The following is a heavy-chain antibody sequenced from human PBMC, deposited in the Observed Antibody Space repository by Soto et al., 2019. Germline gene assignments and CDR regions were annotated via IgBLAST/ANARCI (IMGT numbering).Heavy chain of an antibody. CDR1: GFTFSSYG. CDR2: IWYDGSNK. CDR3: ARDSWGSWDYYYHYGMDV. V-gene: IGHV3-33*01. D-gene: IGHD6-13*01. Sequence: QVQLVESGGGVVQPGRSLRLSCAASGFTFSSYGMHWVRQAPGKGLEWVAVIWYDGSNKYYADSVKGRFTISRDNSKNTLYLQMNSLRAEDTAVYYCARDSWGSWDYYYHYGMDVWGQGTTVTVSS. J-gene: IGHJ6*02.